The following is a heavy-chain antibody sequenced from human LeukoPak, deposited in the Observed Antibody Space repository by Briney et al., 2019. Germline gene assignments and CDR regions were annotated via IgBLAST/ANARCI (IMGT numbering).Heavy chain of an antibody. CDR2: INPSGGST. D-gene: IGHD6-13*01. CDR3: AREAGRSSWSGHTQYFDY. Sequence: ASVKVSCKASRYTFTSYYMHWVRQAPGQGLEWMGIINPSGGSTSYAQKFQGRVTMTRDTSTSTVYMELSSLRSEDTAVYYCAREAGRSSWSGHTQYFDYWGQGTLVTVSS. V-gene: IGHV1-46*01. CDR1: RYTFTSYY. J-gene: IGHJ4*02.